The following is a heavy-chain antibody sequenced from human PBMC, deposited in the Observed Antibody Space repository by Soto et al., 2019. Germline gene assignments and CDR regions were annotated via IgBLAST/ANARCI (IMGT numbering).Heavy chain of an antibody. V-gene: IGHV4-31*03. CDR3: AREGDFVVPAAMVGAFDI. CDR1: GGSISSGGYY. D-gene: IGHD2-2*01. CDR2: IYYSGST. Sequence: QVQLQESGPGLVKPSQTLSLTCTVSGGSISSGGYYWSWIRQHPGKGLEWIGYIYYSGSTYYNPSLKSGVTIAVDTSKNQFSLKLSSVTAADTAVYYCAREGDFVVPAAMVGAFDIWGQGTMVTVSS. J-gene: IGHJ3*02.